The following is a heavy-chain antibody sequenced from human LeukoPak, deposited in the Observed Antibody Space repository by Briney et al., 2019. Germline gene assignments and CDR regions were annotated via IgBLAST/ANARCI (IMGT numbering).Heavy chain of an antibody. D-gene: IGHD2-2*01. J-gene: IGHJ3*02. CDR3: ARGGPGYCSSTSCPDLAFDI. V-gene: IGHV1-69*05. CDR2: IIPIFGTA. CDR1: GGTFSSYA. Sequence: GASVKVSCKASGGTFSSYAISWVRQAPGQGLEWMGGIIPIFGTANYAQKFQGRVTITTDESTSTAYMELSSLRSEDTAVYYCARGGPGYCSSTSCPDLAFDILGQGTMVTVSS.